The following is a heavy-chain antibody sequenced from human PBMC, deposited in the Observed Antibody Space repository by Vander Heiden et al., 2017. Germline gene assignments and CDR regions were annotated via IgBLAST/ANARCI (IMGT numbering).Heavy chain of an antibody. V-gene: IGHV3-23*01. J-gene: IGHJ5*01. Sequence: EVQLLESGGGLVQPGGSLRLSCAASGSSLSHYAMSWVRQAPGKGLEWVSVISGGAGDTHYASSVRGRFTISRDNSKKTLFLQMNRLRVDDTALYYCVKDFSSSSPQYNWFDSWGQGTLVTVSS. CDR2: ISGGAGDT. CDR3: VKDFSSSSPQYNWFDS. CDR1: GSSLSHYA. D-gene: IGHD6-13*01.